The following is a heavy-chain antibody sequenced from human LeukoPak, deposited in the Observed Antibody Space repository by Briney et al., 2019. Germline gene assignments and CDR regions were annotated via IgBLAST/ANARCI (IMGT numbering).Heavy chain of an antibody. CDR3: ARHRAAGGLDY. D-gene: IGHD3-16*01. CDR2: IYHSGST. CDR1: GYSITSGYY. Sequence: SETLSLTCSVSGYSITSGYYWGWIRQPPGKGLEWIGSIYHSGSTFYNPSLQSRVTISVDTSKNQFSLKLSSVTAADTAVYYCARHRAAGGLDYWGQGTLVTVSP. V-gene: IGHV4-38-2*01. J-gene: IGHJ4*02.